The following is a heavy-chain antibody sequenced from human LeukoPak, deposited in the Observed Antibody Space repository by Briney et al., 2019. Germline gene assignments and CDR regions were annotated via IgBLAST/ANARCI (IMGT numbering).Heavy chain of an antibody. CDR2: IIPIFGTA. J-gene: IGHJ4*02. Sequence: ASVKVSCKASGGTFSSYAISWVRQAPGQGLEWMGGIIPIFGTANYAQKFQGRVTITADESTSTAYMELSSLRSEDTAVYYCAGDYDSSGYYQNFDYWGQGTLVTVSS. V-gene: IGHV1-69*13. CDR1: GGTFSSYA. CDR3: AGDYDSSGYYQNFDY. D-gene: IGHD3-22*01.